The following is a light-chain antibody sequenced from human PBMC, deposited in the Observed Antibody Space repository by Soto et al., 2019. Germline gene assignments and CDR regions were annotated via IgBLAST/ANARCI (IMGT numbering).Light chain of an antibody. V-gene: IGLV2-14*01. CDR2: EVS. J-gene: IGLJ1*01. CDR3: SSYTSSSTRV. CDR1: SSDVGGYNY. Sequence: QSALTRPASVSGSPGQSITISCTGTSSDVGGYNYVSWYQQHPGKAPKLMIYEVSNRPSGVSNRFSGSKSGNTASLTISGLQAEDEADYYCSSYTSSSTRVFGTGTKVTGL.